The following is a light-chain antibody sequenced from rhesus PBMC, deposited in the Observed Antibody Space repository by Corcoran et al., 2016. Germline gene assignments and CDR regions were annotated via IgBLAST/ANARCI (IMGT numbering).Light chain of an antibody. CDR3: LQDSSSPPT. V-gene: IGKV1-22*01. Sequence: DIQMTQSPSSLSASVGDRVTVTCRASQGINKELSWYQQRPGKAPKLLIYKASNLQSGVPSRFSGRGPGPDFTPTISSLQPEDFATYYCLQDSSSPPTFGQGTKVEIK. CDR2: KAS. CDR1: QGINKE. J-gene: IGKJ1*01.